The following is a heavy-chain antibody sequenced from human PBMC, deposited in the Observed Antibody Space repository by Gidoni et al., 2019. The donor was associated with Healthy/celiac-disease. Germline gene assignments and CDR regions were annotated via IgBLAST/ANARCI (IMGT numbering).Heavy chain of an antibody. CDR1: GFAFDDYG. CDR2: INWNGGST. Sequence: EVQLVESGGGVVRPGGSLRLSCAASGFAFDDYGMSWVRQAPGKGLEWVSCINWNGGSTGYADSVKGRFTISRDNAKNSLYLQMNSLRAEDTALYYCARVLYPDGGYDILTPVGYWGQGTLVTVSS. D-gene: IGHD3-9*01. J-gene: IGHJ4*02. V-gene: IGHV3-20*04. CDR3: ARVLYPDGGYDILTPVGY.